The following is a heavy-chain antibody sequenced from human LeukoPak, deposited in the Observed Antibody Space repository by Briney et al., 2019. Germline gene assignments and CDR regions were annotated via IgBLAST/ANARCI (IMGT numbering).Heavy chain of an antibody. V-gene: IGHV3-7*01. CDR1: GFTFSSYW. CDR3: AREGRYCSGGSCYSGEDYYYMDV. Sequence: GSLRLSCAASGFTFSSYWMSWVRQAPGKGLEWVANIKQDGSEKYYVDSVKGRFTISRDNAKNSLYLQMNSLRAEDTAVYYCAREGRYCSGGSCYSGEDYYYMDVWGKGTTVTVSS. CDR2: IKQDGSEK. J-gene: IGHJ6*03. D-gene: IGHD2-15*01.